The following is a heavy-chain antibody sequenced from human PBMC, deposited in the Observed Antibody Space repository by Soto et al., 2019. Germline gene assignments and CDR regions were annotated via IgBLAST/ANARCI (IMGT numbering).Heavy chain of an antibody. D-gene: IGHD3-10*01. CDR2: IYYSGST. CDR1: GGSISSSSYY. J-gene: IGHJ4*02. V-gene: IGHV4-39*01. Sequence: PSETLSLTCTVSGGSISSSSYYWGWIRQPPGKGLEWIGSIYYSGSTYYNPSLKSRVTISVDTSKNQFSLRLSSVTAADTAVYYCARQITMVRGAHFYYFDYWGQGTLVTVSS. CDR3: ARQITMVRGAHFYYFDY.